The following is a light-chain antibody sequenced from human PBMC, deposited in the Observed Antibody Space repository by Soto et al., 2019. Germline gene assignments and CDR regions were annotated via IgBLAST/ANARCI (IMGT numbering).Light chain of an antibody. CDR3: QQSYNTPRT. J-gene: IGKJ1*01. V-gene: IGKV1-39*01. CDR2: AAS. Sequence: DIQITQSPSSLSASVGDRVTITCRASQNINNYLHWFQQKPGKAPKLLIYAASTLQGGVPSRFSGSGSGTDFTLTISSLHPEDFATYFCQQSYNTPRTFGQGTKVDIK. CDR1: QNINNY.